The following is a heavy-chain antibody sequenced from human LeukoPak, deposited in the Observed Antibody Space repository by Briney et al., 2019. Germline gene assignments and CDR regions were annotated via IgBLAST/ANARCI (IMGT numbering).Heavy chain of an antibody. CDR2: IHFDGSNK. D-gene: IGHD6-19*01. J-gene: IGHJ4*02. V-gene: IGHV3-30*02. Sequence: QPGGSLRLSCAASGFTFSTYGMHWVRQAPGKGLEWVAFIHFDGSNKYYADSVRGRFTISRDNSKNTLYLQMNSLRAEDTAVYYCARRSGIAVAGAFDYWGQGTLVTVSS. CDR1: GFTFSTYG. CDR3: ARRSGIAVAGAFDY.